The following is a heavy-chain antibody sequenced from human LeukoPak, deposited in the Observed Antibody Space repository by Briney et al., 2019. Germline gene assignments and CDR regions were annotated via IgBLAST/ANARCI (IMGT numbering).Heavy chain of an antibody. CDR3: ARDRGGYDLPEEVDYYYYGMDV. Sequence: NPSGTLSLTCTVSGGSISSSNWWSWVRQPPGKGLEWIGEIYHSGSTNYNPSLKSRVTISVDKSKNQFSLKLSSVTAADTAVYYCARDRGGYDLPEEVDYYYYGMDVWGQGTTVTVSS. CDR2: IYHSGST. V-gene: IGHV4-4*02. CDR1: GGSISSSNW. D-gene: IGHD5-12*01. J-gene: IGHJ6*02.